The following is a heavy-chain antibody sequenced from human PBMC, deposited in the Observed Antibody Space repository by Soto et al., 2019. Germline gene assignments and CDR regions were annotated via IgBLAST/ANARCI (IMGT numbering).Heavy chain of an antibody. Sequence: LRLSCAASGFTFSSYGMHWVRQAPGKGLEWVAVIWYDGRNKYYADSVKGRFTISRDNSKNTLYLQMNSLRAEDTAVYYCARGRLRKLYYMDVWGKGTTVTVSS. V-gene: IGHV3-33*01. D-gene: IGHD4-4*01. CDR3: ARGRLRKLYYMDV. J-gene: IGHJ6*03. CDR1: GFTFSSYG. CDR2: IWYDGRNK.